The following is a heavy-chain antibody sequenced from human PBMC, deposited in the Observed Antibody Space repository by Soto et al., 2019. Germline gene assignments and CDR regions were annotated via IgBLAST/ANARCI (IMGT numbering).Heavy chain of an antibody. CDR2: ISSSSSYI. V-gene: IGHV3-21*01. Sequence: GSLRLSCAASGFTFSSYSMNWVRQAPGKGLEWVSSISSSSSYIYYADSVKGRFTISRDNAKNSLYLQMNSLRAEDTAVYYCARDIVVVVAATRDYYGMDVWGQGTTVTV. J-gene: IGHJ6*02. CDR3: ARDIVVVVAATRDYYGMDV. CDR1: GFTFSSYS. D-gene: IGHD2-15*01.